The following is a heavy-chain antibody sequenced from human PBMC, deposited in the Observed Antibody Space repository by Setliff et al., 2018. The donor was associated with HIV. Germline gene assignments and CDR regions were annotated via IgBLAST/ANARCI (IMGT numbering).Heavy chain of an antibody. D-gene: IGHD2-2*01. CDR2: IYHSGST. CDR1: GGSISSSSYY. Sequence: SETLSLTCTVSGGSISSSSYYWGWIRQPPGKGLEWLGSIYHSGSTYYSPSLKSRVTMSVDTSKKQFSLKLSSVTAADTAVYYCARVIGSPAGPPYYYYNYMDVWGKGTTVTVSS. CDR3: ARVIGSPAGPPYYYYNYMDV. J-gene: IGHJ6*03. V-gene: IGHV4-39*07.